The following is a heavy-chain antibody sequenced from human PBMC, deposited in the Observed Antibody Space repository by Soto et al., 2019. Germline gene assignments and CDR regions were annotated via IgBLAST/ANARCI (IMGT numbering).Heavy chain of an antibody. V-gene: IGHV3-53*01. Sequence: GPLLLSCAVSGLTVSGKKYVAWVRQAPGKGLEWVSGFYDLDGTYYADSLKGRFTTSGDSSRTIVYLQMNGLRPEDTAVYYCATWHLQEHAYDVWGQGTTVTVSS. CDR2: FYDLDGT. J-gene: IGHJ3*01. D-gene: IGHD4-4*01. CDR1: GLTVSGKKY. CDR3: ATWHLQEHAYDV.